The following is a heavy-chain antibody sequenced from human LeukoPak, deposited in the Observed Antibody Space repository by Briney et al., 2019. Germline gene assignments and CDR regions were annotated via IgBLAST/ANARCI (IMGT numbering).Heavy chain of an antibody. CDR3: ARMDSGYHYYFDY. V-gene: IGHV4-59*01. CDR1: GGSISSYY. J-gene: IGHJ4*02. Sequence: SETLSLTCTVSGGSISSYYWSWIRQPPGKGLEWIGYIYYSGSTNYTNYKSSLKSRVTISVDTSKNHLSLKLRSVTTADTAMYYCARMDSGYHYYFDYWGQGTLVTVSS. D-gene: IGHD5-12*01. CDR2: IYYSGSTNYT.